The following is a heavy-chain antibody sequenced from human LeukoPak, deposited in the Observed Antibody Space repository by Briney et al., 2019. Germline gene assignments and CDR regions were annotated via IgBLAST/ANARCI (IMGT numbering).Heavy chain of an antibody. CDR2: IYYSGST. D-gene: IGHD3-3*01. V-gene: IGHV4-59*01. CDR3: ARDGTSQYYDFWSGSWFDP. CDR1: GGSISSYY. J-gene: IGHJ5*02. Sequence: SETLSLTCTVSGGSISSYYWSWIRQPPGKGLEWIGYIYYSGSTNYNPSLKSRVTMSVDTSKNQFSLKLSSVTAADTAVYYCARDGTSQYYDFWSGSWFDPWGQGTLVTVSS.